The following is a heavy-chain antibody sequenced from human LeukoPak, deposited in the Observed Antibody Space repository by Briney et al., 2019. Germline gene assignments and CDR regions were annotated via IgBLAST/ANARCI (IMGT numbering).Heavy chain of an antibody. J-gene: IGHJ4*02. D-gene: IGHD6-13*01. Sequence: ASVKVSCKASGYTFTSYDINWVRQAPGQGLEWMGGIIPIFGTANYAQKFQGRVTITTDESTSTAYMELSSLRSEDTAVYYCARHMGIAAPFDYWGQGTLVTVSS. V-gene: IGHV1-69*05. CDR3: ARHMGIAAPFDY. CDR2: IIPIFGTA. CDR1: GYTFTSYD.